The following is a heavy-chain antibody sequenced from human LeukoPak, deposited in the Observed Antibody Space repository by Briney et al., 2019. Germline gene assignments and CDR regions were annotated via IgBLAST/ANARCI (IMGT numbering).Heavy chain of an antibody. CDR1: GGSISSGGYY. CDR3: ARNQLGSGWHSSAY. Sequence: SETLSLTCTVSGGSISSGGYYWSWIRQHPGKGLEWIGYIYYSGGTYYKPSLKSRVTVSVDTSKNQFSLKLTSVTAADTAVYYCARNQLGSGWHSSAYWGQGTLVTVSS. V-gene: IGHV4-31*03. J-gene: IGHJ4*02. D-gene: IGHD6-19*01. CDR2: IYYSGGT.